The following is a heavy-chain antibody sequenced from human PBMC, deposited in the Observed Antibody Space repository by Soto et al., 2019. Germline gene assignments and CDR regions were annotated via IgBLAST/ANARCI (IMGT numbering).Heavy chain of an antibody. V-gene: IGHV4-39*01. CDR1: GGSISSSSYY. CDR2: IYYSGST. CDR3: ARQGPYGENFDY. J-gene: IGHJ4*02. D-gene: IGHD4-17*01. Sequence: SETLSLTCTVSGGSISSSSYYWGWIRQPPGKGLEWIGSIYYSGSTYYNPSLKSRVTISVDTSKNQFSLKLSSVTAADTAVYYCARQGPYGENFDYWGQGTLVTVSS.